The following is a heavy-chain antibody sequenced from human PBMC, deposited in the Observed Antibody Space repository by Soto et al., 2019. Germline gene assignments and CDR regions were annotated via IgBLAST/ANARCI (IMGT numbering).Heavy chain of an antibody. CDR3: AKGGMDV. CDR2: ISYDGSNK. J-gene: IGHJ6*02. V-gene: IGHV3-30*18. CDR1: GFTFSSYG. Sequence: VGSLRLSCAASGFTFSSYGMHWVRQAPGKGLEWVAVISYDGSNKYYADSVKGRFTISRDNSKNTLYLQMNSLRAEHTAVYYCAKGGMDVWRQGTTVTVSS.